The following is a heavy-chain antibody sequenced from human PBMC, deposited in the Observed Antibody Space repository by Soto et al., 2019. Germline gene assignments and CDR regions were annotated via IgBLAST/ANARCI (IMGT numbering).Heavy chain of an antibody. CDR1: GFSLSTSGVG. CDR3: AHGYVDRWYN. D-gene: IGHD1-1*01. J-gene: IGHJ4*02. Sequence: QITLKESGPTLVKPTQNLTLTCTFSGFSLSTSGVGVGWIRQPPGKALEWLALIYWDDDKRYSPSLKSRLTITKATSKNQLVLTMTNMDPVDTATYFCAHGYVDRWYNWGQGTLVTVSS. CDR2: IYWDDDK. V-gene: IGHV2-5*02.